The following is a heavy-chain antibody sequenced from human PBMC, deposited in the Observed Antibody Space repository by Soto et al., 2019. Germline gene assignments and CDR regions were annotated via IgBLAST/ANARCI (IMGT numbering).Heavy chain of an antibody. D-gene: IGHD1-1*01. Sequence: PGGSLRLSCVVSGFSFSRAWMNWVRQAPGKGLEWVGHIKSKSDGGTTDYAAPVRDRFIISRDDSKNTLYLQMSSLKTEDTSIYYCITVERLKAVDYWGQGTRVTVS. CDR1: GFSFSRAW. V-gene: IGHV3-15*07. CDR3: ITVERLKAVDY. CDR2: IKSKSDGGTT. J-gene: IGHJ4*02.